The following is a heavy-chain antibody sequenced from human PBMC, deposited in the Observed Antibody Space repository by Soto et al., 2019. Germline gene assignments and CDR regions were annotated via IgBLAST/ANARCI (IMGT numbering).Heavy chain of an antibody. CDR3: ATNRGGYSSSWYAN. V-gene: IGHV4-59*08. CDR1: GGFISSYY. Sequence: SETLSLTCTVSGGFISSYYWSWIRQPPGKGLEWIGYIYYSGSTNYNPSLKSRVNISVDTSKNQFSLKLSSVTAADTAVYYCATNRGGYSSSWYANWGQGTLVTVSS. D-gene: IGHD6-13*01. J-gene: IGHJ4*02. CDR2: IYYSGST.